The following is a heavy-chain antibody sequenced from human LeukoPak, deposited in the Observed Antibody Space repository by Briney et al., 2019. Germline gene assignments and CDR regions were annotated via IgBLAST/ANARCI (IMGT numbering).Heavy chain of an antibody. V-gene: IGHV4-59*01. CDR3: ARDKVPGDY. CDR2: IHYSGST. J-gene: IGHJ4*02. Sequence: SETLSLTCTVSGGSLTSYYWSWIRQPPGEGLEWIGYIHYSGSTDYNPSLKSRVTISVDTSKNQFSLNLRSVTAADTAVYYCARDKVPGDYWGQGTLVTVSS. CDR1: GGSLTSYY.